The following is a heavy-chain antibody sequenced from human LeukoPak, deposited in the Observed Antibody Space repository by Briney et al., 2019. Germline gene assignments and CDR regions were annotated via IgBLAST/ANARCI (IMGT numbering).Heavy chain of an antibody. CDR2: IQYDGSEK. V-gene: IGHV3-30*02. J-gene: IGHJ4*02. CDR3: AKEDGSAATFDY. CDR1: GFTFSSYG. Sequence: PGGSLRLSCAASGFTFSSYGMHWVRQAPGKGLEWVAFIQYDGSEKYYADSVKGRFTISRDNSKNTLYLQMNSLRAEDTAVYYCAKEDGSAATFDYWGQGTLVTVPS. D-gene: IGHD2-15*01.